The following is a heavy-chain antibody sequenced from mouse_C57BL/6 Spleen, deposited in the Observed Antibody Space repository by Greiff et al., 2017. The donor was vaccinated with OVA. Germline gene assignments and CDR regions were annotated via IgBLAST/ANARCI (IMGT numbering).Heavy chain of an antibody. CDR1: GFTFSDYG. CDR2: ISSGSSTI. CDR3: ARGILRYAMDY. D-gene: IGHD1-1*01. V-gene: IGHV5-17*01. Sequence: EVKLVESGGGLVKPGGSLKLSCAASGFTFSDYGMHWVRQAPEKGLEWVAYISSGSSTIYYADTVKGRFTISRDNAKNTLFLQMTSLRSGDTAMYYCARGILRYAMDYWGQGTSVTVSS. J-gene: IGHJ4*01.